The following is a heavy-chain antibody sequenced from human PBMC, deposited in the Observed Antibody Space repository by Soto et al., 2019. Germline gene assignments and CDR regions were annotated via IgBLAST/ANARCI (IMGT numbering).Heavy chain of an antibody. CDR1: GGSISSINW. CDR3: AREEYGSGHYEY. J-gene: IGHJ4*02. D-gene: IGHD3-10*01. Sequence: QVQLQESGPGLVKPSGTLSLTCVVSGGSISSINWWNWVRQSPGKGLEWIGEVFHSGGTNYNPSLKSRVTMSVDKSKNEFSLKVNSVTAADTAVYYCAREEYGSGHYEYWGQGILVTVSS. V-gene: IGHV4-4*02. CDR2: VFHSGGT.